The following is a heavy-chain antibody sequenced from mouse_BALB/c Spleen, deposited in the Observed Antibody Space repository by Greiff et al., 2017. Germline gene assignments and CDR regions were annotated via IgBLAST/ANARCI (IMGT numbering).Heavy chain of an antibody. CDR3: ARGGGGRRGHFDY. Sequence: VKLMESGPGLVAPSQSLSITCTVSGFSLTSYGVHWVRQPPGKGLEWLGVIWAGGSTNYNSALMSRLSISKDNSKGQVFLKMNSLQTDDTAMYYCARGGGGRRGHFDYWGQGTTLTVSS. CDR1: GFSLTSYG. CDR2: IWAGGST. D-gene: IGHD2-12*01. V-gene: IGHV2-9*02. J-gene: IGHJ2*01.